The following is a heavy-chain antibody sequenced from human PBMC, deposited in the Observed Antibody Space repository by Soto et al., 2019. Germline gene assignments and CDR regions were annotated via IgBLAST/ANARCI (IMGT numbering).Heavy chain of an antibody. J-gene: IGHJ4*02. CDR2: ISYDGSNK. CDR1: GFTFSSYG. D-gene: IGHD4-4*01. V-gene: IGHV3-30*18. Sequence: QVQLVESGGGVVQPGRSLRLSCAASGFTFSSYGMHWVRQAPGKGLEWVAVISYDGSNKYYADSVKGRFTISRDNSKNTLYLQMNSLRAEDTAGYYCAKDGPVTRFDYWGQGTLVTVSS. CDR3: AKDGPVTRFDY.